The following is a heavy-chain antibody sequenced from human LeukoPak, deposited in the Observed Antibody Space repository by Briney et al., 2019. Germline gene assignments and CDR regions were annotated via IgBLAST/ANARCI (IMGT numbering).Heavy chain of an antibody. CDR3: ARDIVLMVYATGVFDY. V-gene: IGHV4-38-2*02. CDR1: GYSISSGYY. CDR2: IYHSGST. Sequence: SETLSLTCTVSGYSISSGYYWGWIRQPPGKGLEWIGSIYHSGSTYYNPSLKSRVTISVDTSKNQFSLKLSSVTAADTAVYYCARDIVLMVYATGVFDYWGQGTLVTVSS. J-gene: IGHJ4*02. D-gene: IGHD2-8*01.